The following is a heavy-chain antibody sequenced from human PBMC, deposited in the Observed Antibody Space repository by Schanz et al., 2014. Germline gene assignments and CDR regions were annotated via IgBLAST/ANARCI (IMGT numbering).Heavy chain of an antibody. V-gene: IGHV4-59*12. CDR1: GGSIRSYF. D-gene: IGHD3-22*01. CDR2: IYYSGST. Sequence: QVQLQESGPGLLKPSETLSLTCTVSGGSIRSYFWSWIRQPPGKGLEWIGYIYYSGSTRFNPSLKSRLTMSQDTSKNQVSLTLRSVTAADTAVYYCAKDPSHGDYDYYFDYWGQGTLVTVSS. J-gene: IGHJ4*02. CDR3: AKDPSHGDYDYYFDY.